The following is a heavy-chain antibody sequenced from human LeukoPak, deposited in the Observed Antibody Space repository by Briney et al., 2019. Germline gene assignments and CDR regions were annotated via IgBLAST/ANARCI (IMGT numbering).Heavy chain of an antibody. CDR2: IKSKTDGGTT. V-gene: IGHV3-15*01. Sequence: PGGSLRLSCAASGFTFSNAWMSWVRQAPGKGLEWVGRIKSKTDGGTTDYAAPVKGRFTISRDDSKNTLYLQMNSLKTEDTAVYYCITSGSGSYYMIQFDYWGQGTLVTVSS. CDR3: ITSGSGSYYMIQFDY. D-gene: IGHD3-10*01. CDR1: GFTFSNAW. J-gene: IGHJ4*02.